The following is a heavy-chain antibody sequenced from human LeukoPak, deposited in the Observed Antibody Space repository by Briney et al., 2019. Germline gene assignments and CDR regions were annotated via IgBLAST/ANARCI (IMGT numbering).Heavy chain of an antibody. D-gene: IGHD5-24*01. V-gene: IGHV3-30*02. Sequence: GGSLRLSCAACGFSFSTYGRHWLRQAPGKGLEWVPFIGFDGSDKYYEDSVKGRFFVSRDNSKNKMFMEMNSLASEETAVYYCGDEDGTYDVCGQGT. CDR3: GDEDGTYDV. J-gene: IGHJ3*01. CDR2: IGFDGSDK. CDR1: GFSFSTYG.